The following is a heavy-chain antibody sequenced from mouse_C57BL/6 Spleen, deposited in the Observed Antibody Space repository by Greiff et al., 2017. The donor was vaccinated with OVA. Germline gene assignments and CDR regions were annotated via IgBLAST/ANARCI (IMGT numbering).Heavy chain of an antibody. D-gene: IGHD4-1*01. CDR3: VRGANWDVFDY. CDR1: GFTFNTYA. J-gene: IGHJ2*01. Sequence: EVMLVESGGGLVQPKGSLKLSCAASGFTFNTYAMHWVRQAPGKGLEGVARIRSKSSNYATYYADSVKDRFTISRDDSQSMLYLQMNNLKTEDTAMYYCVRGANWDVFDYWGQGTTLTVSS. V-gene: IGHV10-3*01. CDR2: IRSKSSNYAT.